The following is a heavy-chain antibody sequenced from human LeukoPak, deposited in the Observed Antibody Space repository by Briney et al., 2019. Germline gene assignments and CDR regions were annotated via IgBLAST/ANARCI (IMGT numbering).Heavy chain of an antibody. Sequence: GGSLRLSCAASGFTFSDYYMSWIRQAPGKGLEWVSYISSSGSTIYYADSVKGRFTISRDNAKNSLYLQMNSLRAEDTAVYYCARDGTDSSSGWRYYYYHYMDVWGKGTTVTVSS. D-gene: IGHD6-6*01. CDR1: GFTFSDYY. J-gene: IGHJ6*03. V-gene: IGHV3-11*04. CDR3: ARDGTDSSSGWRYYYYHYMDV. CDR2: ISSSGSTI.